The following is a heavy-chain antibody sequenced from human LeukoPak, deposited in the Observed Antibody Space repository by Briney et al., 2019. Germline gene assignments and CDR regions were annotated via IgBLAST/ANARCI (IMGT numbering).Heavy chain of an antibody. Sequence: GASVKVSCKASGYTFTGYYIYWVRQAPGQGLEWMGWIKPNSGGTNYAQKFQGRVTMTREMSISTAYMELSRLRSDDTAVYYCARGQQLASNWGQGTLVTVSS. J-gene: IGHJ4*02. CDR2: IKPNSGGT. CDR3: ARGQQLASN. V-gene: IGHV1-2*02. CDR1: GYTFTGYY. D-gene: IGHD6-13*01.